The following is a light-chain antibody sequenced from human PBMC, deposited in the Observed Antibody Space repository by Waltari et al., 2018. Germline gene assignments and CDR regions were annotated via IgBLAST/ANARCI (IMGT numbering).Light chain of an antibody. CDR3: QQYDGSVLT. CDR1: QTINNNF. CDR2: GAS. V-gene: IGKV3-20*01. Sequence: THSCRASQTINNNFLVWYQQKPGQAPRLIIHGASSRATGFPDRFSGSGSGTDFTLTINSLKPEDSAVYYCQQYDGSVLTFGGGTKVEI. J-gene: IGKJ4*01.